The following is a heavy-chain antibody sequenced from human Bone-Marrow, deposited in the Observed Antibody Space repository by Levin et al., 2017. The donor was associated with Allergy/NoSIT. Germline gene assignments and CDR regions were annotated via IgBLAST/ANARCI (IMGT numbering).Heavy chain of an antibody. Sequence: SETLSLTCAVSGYSISTDKWWGWIRQPPGKGLEWIGYIFYSGSTYYNPSLKSRVTMSVDTSKNQFSLQLTSVTAVDTAVYYCTHKQAGNYAFDYWGQGTLVTVSS. CDR3: THKQAGNYAFDY. D-gene: IGHD3-16*01. CDR2: IFYSGST. V-gene: IGHV4-28*01. CDR1: GYSISTDKW. J-gene: IGHJ4*02.